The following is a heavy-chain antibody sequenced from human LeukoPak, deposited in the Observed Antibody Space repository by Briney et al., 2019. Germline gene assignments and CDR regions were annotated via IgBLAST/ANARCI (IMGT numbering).Heavy chain of an antibody. Sequence: GGSLRLSCAASGFTFSSYAMHWVRQAPGKGLEWVAVISYDGSNKYYAGSVKGRFTISRDNSKNTLYLQMNSLRAEDTAVYYCARESGYSYGYLDYWGQGTLVTVSS. CDR3: ARESGYSYGYLDY. CDR2: ISYDGSNK. D-gene: IGHD5-18*01. CDR1: GFTFSSYA. J-gene: IGHJ4*02. V-gene: IGHV3-30-3*01.